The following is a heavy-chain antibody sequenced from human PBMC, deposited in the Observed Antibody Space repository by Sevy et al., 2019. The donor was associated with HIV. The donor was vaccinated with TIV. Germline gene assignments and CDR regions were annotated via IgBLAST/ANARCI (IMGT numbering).Heavy chain of an antibody. CDR1: GGSISSGGYS. CDR2: IYHSGST. V-gene: IGHV4-30-2*01. CDR3: ARGSDDSDFDY. D-gene: IGHD3-3*01. J-gene: IGHJ4*02. Sequence: SETLSLTCAVSGGSISSGGYSWSWIRQPPGKGLEWIGYIYHSGSTYYNPSLKSRVTISVDRSKNQFSLKLSSVTAADMAVYYCARGSDDSDFDYWGQGTLVTVSS.